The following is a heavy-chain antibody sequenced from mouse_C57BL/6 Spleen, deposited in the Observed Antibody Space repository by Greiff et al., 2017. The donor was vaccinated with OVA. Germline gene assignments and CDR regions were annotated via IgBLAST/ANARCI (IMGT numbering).Heavy chain of an antibody. Sequence: QVQLQQPGAELVMPGASVKLSCKASGYTFTSYWMHWVKQRPGQGLEWIGEIDPSDSYTNYNQKFKGKSTLTVDKSSSTAYMQLSSLTSEDSAVYYGVRGSMSYYAMDYWGQGTSHTVSS. CDR2: IDPSDSYT. D-gene: IGHD2-3*01. V-gene: IGHV1-69*01. CDR3: VRGSMSYYAMDY. CDR1: GYTFTSYW. J-gene: IGHJ4*01.